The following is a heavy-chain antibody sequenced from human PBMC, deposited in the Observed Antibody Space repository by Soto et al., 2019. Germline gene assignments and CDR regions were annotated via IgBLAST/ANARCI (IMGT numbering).Heavy chain of an antibody. D-gene: IGHD6-13*01. J-gene: IGHJ4*02. V-gene: IGHV3-23*01. CDR1: GFTFSNYA. CDR2: ITGSGGGT. Sequence: EVQLFESGGGLVQPGGSLRLSCAASGFTFSNYAMTWVRQAPGKGLEWVSVITGSGGGTYFVESVKGRFTISRDNSKNTVYLQMNSLRAEDTAVYYCAKRPLTAAAFDYWGQGTLVTVSA. CDR3: AKRPLTAAAFDY.